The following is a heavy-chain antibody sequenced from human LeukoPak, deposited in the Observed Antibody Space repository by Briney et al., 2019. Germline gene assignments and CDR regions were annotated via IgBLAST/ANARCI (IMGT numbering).Heavy chain of an antibody. Sequence: ASVKVSCKASGYTFTGYYMHWVRQAPGQGLEWMGWINPNSGGTNYAQKFQGRVTMTRDTSISTAYMELSGLRSDDTAVYYCARAYYYDSSGYYWGWDYYYGMDVWGQGTTVTVSS. D-gene: IGHD3-22*01. V-gene: IGHV1-2*02. CDR2: INPNSGGT. J-gene: IGHJ6*02. CDR1: GYTFTGYY. CDR3: ARAYYYDSSGYYWGWDYYYGMDV.